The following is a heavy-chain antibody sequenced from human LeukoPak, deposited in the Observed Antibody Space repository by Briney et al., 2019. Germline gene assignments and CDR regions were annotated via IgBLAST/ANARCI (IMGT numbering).Heavy chain of an antibody. CDR3: ARLRGGGDLGAFDI. V-gene: IGHV1-8*01. CDR2: MNPNSGNT. D-gene: IGHD4-17*01. Sequence: ASVKVSCKASGYTFTSYDINWVRQAPGQGLEWMGWMNPNSGNTGYAQRFQGRVTMTRNTSISTAYMELSSLRSEDTAVYYCARLRGGGDLGAFDIWGQGTMVTVSS. CDR1: GYTFTSYD. J-gene: IGHJ3*02.